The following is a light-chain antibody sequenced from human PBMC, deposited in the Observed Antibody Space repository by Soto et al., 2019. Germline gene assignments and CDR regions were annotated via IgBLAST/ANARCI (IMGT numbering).Light chain of an antibody. V-gene: IGKV3-20*01. J-gene: IGKJ4*01. Sequence: EIVLTQSPGTLSLSPGERATLSCRASQSVSRSNFAWYQQKPGQAPRLLIYGASSRATGIPDRISGAGSGTDFTLSINRLEPEDLAVYYCQHYDTSLTFGGGTKVEL. CDR1: QSVSRSN. CDR3: QHYDTSLT. CDR2: GAS.